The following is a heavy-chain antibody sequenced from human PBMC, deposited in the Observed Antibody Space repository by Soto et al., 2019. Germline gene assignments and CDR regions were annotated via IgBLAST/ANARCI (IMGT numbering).Heavy chain of an antibody. CDR3: ARDTGRYFDWLGY. D-gene: IGHD3-9*01. J-gene: IGHJ4*02. CDR2: IWHDGSNK. CDR1: GFTFSSYG. Sequence: QVQLVESGGGVVQPGRSLRLSCAASGFTFSSYGMHWVRQAPGKGLEWVAVIWHDGSNKYYADSVKGRFTISRDNSKNTLYLQMNSLRAEDTAVYYCARDTGRYFDWLGYWGQGTLVTVSS. V-gene: IGHV3-33*01.